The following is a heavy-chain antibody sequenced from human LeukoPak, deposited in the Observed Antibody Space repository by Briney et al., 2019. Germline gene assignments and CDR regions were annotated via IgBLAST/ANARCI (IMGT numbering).Heavy chain of an antibody. V-gene: IGHV1-8*01. CDR3: ARGAAAPGFDI. Sequence: ASVKVSCKASGYTFTSYDINWVRQATGQGLEWMGWMNPNSGNTGYAQKFQGRVTMTRDTSISTAYMELSRLRSDDTAVYYCARGAAAPGFDIWGQGTMVTVSS. J-gene: IGHJ3*02. D-gene: IGHD6-13*01. CDR1: GYTFTSYD. CDR2: MNPNSGNT.